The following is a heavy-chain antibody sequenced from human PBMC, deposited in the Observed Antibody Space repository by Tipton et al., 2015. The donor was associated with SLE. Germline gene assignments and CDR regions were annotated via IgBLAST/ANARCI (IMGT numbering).Heavy chain of an antibody. Sequence: TLSLTCTVSGGSISSGNYYWNWIRQHPGKGLEWLGHIYKTGHTYYNPSLKSRVRMSVDTSKNQISLKLNSVIAADTAVYYCARSAEYFQDWGQGTLVTVSS. CDR1: GGSISSGNYY. V-gene: IGHV4-31*03. CDR3: ARSAEYFQD. J-gene: IGHJ1*01. CDR2: IYKTGHT.